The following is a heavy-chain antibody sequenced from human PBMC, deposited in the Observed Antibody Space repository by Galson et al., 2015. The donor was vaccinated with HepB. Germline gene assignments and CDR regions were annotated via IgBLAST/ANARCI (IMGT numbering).Heavy chain of an antibody. CDR3: ARSAWLDI. Sequence: SLRLSCAASGFTFSDYYMSWIRQAPGKGLECISHISSSSGIIYYADSVKGRLTISRDNAKNSLYLQMNSLRAEDPAMYYCARSAWLDIWGQGTMVTVSS. D-gene: IGHD6-25*01. CDR2: ISSSSGII. J-gene: IGHJ3*02. CDR1: GFTFSDYY. V-gene: IGHV3-11*01.